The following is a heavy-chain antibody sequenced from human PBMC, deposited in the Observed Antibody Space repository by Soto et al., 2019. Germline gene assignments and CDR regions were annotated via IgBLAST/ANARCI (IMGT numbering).Heavy chain of an antibody. CDR3: SKGKGRPFDYYYYYGMDV. Sequence: GGSLRLSCAASGFTFSSYAMSWVRQAPGKGLEWVSAISGSGGSTYYADSVKGRFTISRDNSKNTLYLQMNSLRAEDTAVYYCSKGKGRPFDYYYYYGMDVWGQGTTVTVSS. J-gene: IGHJ6*02. CDR1: GFTFSSYA. V-gene: IGHV3-23*01. CDR2: ISGSGGST. D-gene: IGHD6-25*01.